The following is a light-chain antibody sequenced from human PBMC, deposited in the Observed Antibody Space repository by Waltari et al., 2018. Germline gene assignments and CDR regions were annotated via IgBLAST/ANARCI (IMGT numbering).Light chain of an antibody. Sequence: QSVLTQPPSVSGAPGQRVTISCTGSSSNIGAGYDVHWYQQLPGAAPKLLIYAYYHRPSGVPDRFSGSKSGTSASLAITGLQAEDEADYYCQSYDSSLSAVFGGGTKLTVL. CDR3: QSYDSSLSAV. V-gene: IGLV1-40*01. CDR1: SSNIGAGYD. J-gene: IGLJ3*02. CDR2: AYY.